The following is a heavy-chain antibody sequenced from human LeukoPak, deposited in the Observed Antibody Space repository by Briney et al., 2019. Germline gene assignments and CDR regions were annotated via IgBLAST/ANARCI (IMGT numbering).Heavy chain of an antibody. J-gene: IGHJ4*02. Sequence: ASVKVSCKASGYTFTSYAMHWVRQAPGQRLEWMGWINAGNGNTKYSQKFQGRVTITRDTSASTAYMELSSLRSEDTAVYYCARGGIVVVPAAGTDYWGQGTLVTVSS. V-gene: IGHV1-3*01. CDR3: ARGGIVVVPAAGTDY. CDR1: GYTFTSYA. CDR2: INAGNGNT. D-gene: IGHD2-2*01.